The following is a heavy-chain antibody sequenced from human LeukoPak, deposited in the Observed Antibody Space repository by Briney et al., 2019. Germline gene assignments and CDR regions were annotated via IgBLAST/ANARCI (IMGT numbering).Heavy chain of an antibody. CDR1: GYTFTGYY. CDR3: ASDSSSWYRGTFDY. V-gene: IGHV1-2*02. Sequence: ASVKVSCKASGYTFTGYYMHWVRQAPGQGLEWMGWINPNSGGTNYAQKFQGRVTMTRDTSISTAYMELSRLRSDDTAVYYCASDSSSWYRGTFDYWGQGTLVTVSS. J-gene: IGHJ4*02. D-gene: IGHD6-13*01. CDR2: INPNSGGT.